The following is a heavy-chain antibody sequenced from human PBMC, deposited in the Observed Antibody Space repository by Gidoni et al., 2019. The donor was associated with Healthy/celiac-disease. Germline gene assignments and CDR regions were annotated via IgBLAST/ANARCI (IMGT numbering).Heavy chain of an antibody. CDR2: ISSSGSTI. Sequence: QVQLVESGGGLVKPGGSLRLSCAASGFTFSDYYMSWIRQAPGKGLEWVSYISSSGSTIYYADSVKGRFTISRDNAKNSLYLQMNSLRAEDTAVYYCARAVEESWYSSSWYPYYYYYMDVWGKGTTVTVSS. D-gene: IGHD6-13*01. J-gene: IGHJ6*03. CDR1: GFTFSDYY. CDR3: ARAVEESWYSSSWYPYYYYYMDV. V-gene: IGHV3-11*01.